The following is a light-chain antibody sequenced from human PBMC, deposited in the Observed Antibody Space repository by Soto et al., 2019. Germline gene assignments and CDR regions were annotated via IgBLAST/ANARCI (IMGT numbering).Light chain of an antibody. J-gene: IGKJ1*01. CDR3: HQYGTSPWT. CDR1: HSVNGDY. CDR2: AAS. V-gene: IGKV3-20*01. Sequence: EFVLTQSPVTLSLSPGERATLSCRASHSVNGDYLAWYQQKPGQAPRLLIYAASSRAAGIPDRFSGSGSGTAFTRTISRLEPEDFAVYFCHQYGTSPWTFGQGTRVDIK.